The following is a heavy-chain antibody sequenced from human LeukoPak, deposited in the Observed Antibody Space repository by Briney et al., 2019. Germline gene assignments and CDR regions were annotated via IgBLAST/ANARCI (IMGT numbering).Heavy chain of an antibody. CDR3: ARLAGTTSYFDY. Sequence: GGSLRLSCAVPGFTFRSYSMNWVRQAPGKGLEWVSSISSSSSYIYYADSVKGRFTISRDNAKNSLYLQMNSLRAEDTAVYYCARLAGTTSYFDYWGQGTLVTVSS. J-gene: IGHJ4*02. CDR2: ISSSSSYI. CDR1: GFTFRSYS. V-gene: IGHV3-21*01. D-gene: IGHD1-7*01.